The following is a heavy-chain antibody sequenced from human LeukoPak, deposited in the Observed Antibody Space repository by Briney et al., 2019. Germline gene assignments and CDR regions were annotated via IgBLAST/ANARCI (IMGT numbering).Heavy chain of an antibody. D-gene: IGHD5-18*01. J-gene: IGHJ4*02. CDR3: AKGDGYSYGYVDY. CDR2: MSASGGSS. V-gene: IGHV3-23*01. CDR1: GFTFYSYA. Sequence: PGGXLRLSCAASGFTFYSYAMSWVRQAPGKGLEWVSGMSASGGSSYYADSVKGRFSISRDNPKNTLYLQMNTLRAEDTAVYYCAKGDGYSYGYVDYWGQGTLVTVSS.